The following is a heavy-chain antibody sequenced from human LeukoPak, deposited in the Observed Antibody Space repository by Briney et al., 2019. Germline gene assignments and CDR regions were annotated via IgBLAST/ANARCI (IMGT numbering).Heavy chain of an antibody. V-gene: IGHV3-23*01. CDR2: ISGSGGST. J-gene: IGHJ4*02. Sequence: GGSLRLSCAASGFTFSSYAMSWVRQAPGKGLEWVSGISGSGGSTYYADSVKGRFTISRDNSKNTLYLQMNSLRAEDTAVYYCAKAVRGPDILTGYYTGGYFDYWGQGTLVTVSS. CDR1: GFTFSSYA. D-gene: IGHD3-9*01. CDR3: AKAVRGPDILTGYYTGGYFDY.